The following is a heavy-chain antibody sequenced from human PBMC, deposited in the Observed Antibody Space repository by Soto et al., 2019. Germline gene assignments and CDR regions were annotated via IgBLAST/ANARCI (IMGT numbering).Heavy chain of an antibody. D-gene: IGHD2-21*01. CDR1: VGSISSSSYY. J-gene: IGHJ6*02. V-gene: IGHV4-39*01. Sequence: SETPSLTCTVSVGSISSSSYYWGWIRQPPGKGLEWIGSIYYSGSTYYNPSLKSRVTISVDTSKNQFSLKLSSVTAADTAVYYCARPNIPGYYYGMDVWGQGTTVTVSS. CDR2: IYYSGST. CDR3: ARPNIPGYYYGMDV.